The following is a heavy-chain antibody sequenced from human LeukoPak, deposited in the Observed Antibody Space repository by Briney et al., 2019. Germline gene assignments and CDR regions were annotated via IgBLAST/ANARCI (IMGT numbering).Heavy chain of an antibody. Sequence: SETLSLTCTVSGGSISSYYWSWIRQPPGKGLEWIGYIYYSGSTNYNPSLKSRVTISVDTSKNQFSLKLSSVTAADTAVYYCARHLRGYSYGYFDYRGQGTLVTVSS. CDR3: ARHLRGYSYGYFDY. CDR2: IYYSGST. V-gene: IGHV4-59*08. J-gene: IGHJ4*02. CDR1: GGSISSYY. D-gene: IGHD5-18*01.